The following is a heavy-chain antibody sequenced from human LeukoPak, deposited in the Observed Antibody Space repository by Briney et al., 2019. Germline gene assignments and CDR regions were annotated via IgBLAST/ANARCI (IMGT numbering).Heavy chain of an antibody. CDR2: LNPSGGST. V-gene: IGHV1-46*01. D-gene: IGHD3-9*01. J-gene: IGHJ3*02. CDR3: AKDTYDFLAAFYTRAFDI. CDR1: GYTFTSYY. Sequence: ASVKVSCKASGYTFTSYYMHWVRQAPGQGLEWMGILNPSGGSTSYAQKFQGRVTMTRDTSTSTVYMELNSLRAEDTAVYYCAKDTYDFLAAFYTRAFDIWGQGTMVTVSS.